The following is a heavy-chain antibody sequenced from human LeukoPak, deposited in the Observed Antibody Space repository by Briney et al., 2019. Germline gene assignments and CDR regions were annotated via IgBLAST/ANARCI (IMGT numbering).Heavy chain of an antibody. CDR3: ASRKAAAGTRYFDY. CDR2: ISGSGGST. J-gene: IGHJ4*02. Sequence: ETLSLTCTVSDVSISSYYWSCVRQAPGKGLEWVSAISGSGGSTYYADSVKGRFTISRDNSKNTLYLQMNSLRAEDTAVYYCASRKAAAGTRYFDYWGQGTLVTVSS. D-gene: IGHD6-13*01. V-gene: IGHV3-23*01. CDR1: DVSISSYY.